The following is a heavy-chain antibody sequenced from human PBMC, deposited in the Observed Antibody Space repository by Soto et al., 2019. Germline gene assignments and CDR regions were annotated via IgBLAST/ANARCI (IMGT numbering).Heavy chain of an antibody. J-gene: IGHJ6*03. CDR2: ISGSGGST. V-gene: IGHV3-23*01. CDR1: GFTFRSSA. CDR3: AKPVAGRSYYYYMDV. Sequence: GALRLSCAASGFTFRSSAMSWVRQAPGKGLEWVSSISGSGGSTYYADSVKGQFTISRDNSKSTLYLQMNSLRAEDTAVYYCAKPVAGRSYYYYMDVWGKGTTVTVSS. D-gene: IGHD6-19*01.